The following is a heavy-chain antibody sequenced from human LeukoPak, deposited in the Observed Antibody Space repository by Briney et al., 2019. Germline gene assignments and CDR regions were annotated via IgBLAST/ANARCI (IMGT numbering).Heavy chain of an antibody. V-gene: IGHV1-46*01. Sequence: GASVKVSCKASGYTFTSYYMHWVRQAPGQGLEWMGIINPSGGSTSYAQKFQGRVTMTRDTSTSTVYMELSSLRSEDTAVYYCARGGTTMYYDFWSGYGYWGQETQVTVSS. D-gene: IGHD3-3*01. J-gene: IGHJ4*02. CDR2: INPSGGST. CDR1: GYTFTSYY. CDR3: ARGGTTMYYDFWSGYGY.